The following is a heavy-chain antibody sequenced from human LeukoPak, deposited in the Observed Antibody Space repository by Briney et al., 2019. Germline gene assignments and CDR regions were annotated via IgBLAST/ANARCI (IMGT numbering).Heavy chain of an antibody. V-gene: IGHV3-23*01. J-gene: IGHJ4*02. Sequence: GGSLRLSCAASGFTFSSSAMSWVRQAPGKGMEWVPTASGTDGRTYYADSVKGRFTISSDNSKNTLFLQMNSLGAEDTAVYYCASRGGQSSFDYWGQGTLVTVSS. D-gene: IGHD2-15*01. CDR3: ASRGGQSSFDY. CDR2: ASGTDGRT. CDR1: GFTFSSSA.